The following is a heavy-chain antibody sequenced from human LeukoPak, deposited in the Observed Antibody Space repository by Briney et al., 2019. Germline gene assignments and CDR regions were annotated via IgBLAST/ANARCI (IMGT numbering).Heavy chain of an antibody. D-gene: IGHD1-14*01. J-gene: IGHJ6*02. CDR2: IGTAGDT. V-gene: IGHV3-13*01. CDR1: GFTFSSYD. Sequence: PGGSLRLSCAASGFTFSSYDMHWVRQATGKGPEWVSAIGTAGDTYYPGSVKGRFTISRENAKNSLYLQMNSLRAEDTAVYYCARASPDYLGNYYYYGMDVWGQGTTVTVSS. CDR3: ARASPDYLGNYYYYGMDV.